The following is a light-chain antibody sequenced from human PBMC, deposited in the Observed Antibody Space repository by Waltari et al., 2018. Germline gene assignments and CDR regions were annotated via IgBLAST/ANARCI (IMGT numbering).Light chain of an antibody. V-gene: IGKV3-15*01. CDR1: QSVGSN. J-gene: IGKJ2*01. CDR2: GAS. Sequence: ETVMTQSPATLSVSRGERATLSCRASQSVGSNLAWYQQKPGQAPRLLIYGASTRATAIPARFSGSGSGTEFTLTISSLQSEDFAVYYCQQYNNWPLMYTFGQGTKVEI. CDR3: QQYNNWPLMYT.